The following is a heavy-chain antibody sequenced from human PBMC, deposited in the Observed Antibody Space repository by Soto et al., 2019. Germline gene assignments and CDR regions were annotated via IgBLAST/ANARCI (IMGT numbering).Heavy chain of an antibody. Sequence: PSQTLSLTCAISGDSVSSNSAAWNWIRQSPSRGLEWLGRTYYRSKWYNDYAVSVKSRITINPDTSKNQISLPLNSVTPEDTAVSFCARGGQYSGRIFDYCDHGTLVIGSS. J-gene: IGHJ4*01. CDR3: ARGGQYSGRIFDY. CDR2: TYYRSKWYN. V-gene: IGHV6-1*01. D-gene: IGHD1-26*01. CDR1: GDSVSSNSAA.